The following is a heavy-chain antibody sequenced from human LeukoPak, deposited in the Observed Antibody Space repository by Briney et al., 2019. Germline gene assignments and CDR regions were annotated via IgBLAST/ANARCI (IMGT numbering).Heavy chain of an antibody. CDR2: ISYSSGTI. J-gene: IGHJ4*02. V-gene: IGHV3-48*02. Sequence: GSSLRLSCVASGFTFSAYSMNWVRQAPGKGLEWLSYISYSSGTIHYADSVKGRFTISRDNAKNSLCLQMNSLRDEDTAMYYCARDGSGNFDYWGQGSLVTVSS. D-gene: IGHD1-1*01. CDR3: ARDGSGNFDY. CDR1: GFTFSAYS.